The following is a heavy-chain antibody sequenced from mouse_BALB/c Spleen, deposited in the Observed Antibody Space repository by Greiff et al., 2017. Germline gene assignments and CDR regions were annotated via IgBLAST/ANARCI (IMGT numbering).Heavy chain of an antibody. CDR2: ISYDGSN. V-gene: IGHV3-6*02. Sequence: VQLKQSGPGLVKPSQSLSLTCSVTGYSITSGYYWNWIRQFPGNKLEWMGYISYDGSNNYNPSLKNRISITRDTSKNQFFLMLNSVTTEDTATYYCARAYYGSSYFDYWGQGTTLTVSS. J-gene: IGHJ2*01. CDR3: ARAYYGSSYFDY. CDR1: GYSITSGYY. D-gene: IGHD1-1*01.